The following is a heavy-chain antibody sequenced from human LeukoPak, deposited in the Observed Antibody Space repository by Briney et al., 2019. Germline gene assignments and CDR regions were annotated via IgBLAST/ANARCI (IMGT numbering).Heavy chain of an antibody. CDR3: VRDRAPFCGGACFAPLDY. CDR1: GFTFSSYS. D-gene: IGHD2-21*02. CDR2: IDISGSVR. V-gene: IGHV3-48*02. J-gene: IGHJ4*02. Sequence: PGGSLRLSCAASGFTFSSYSMNWVRQAPGKGLEWVSYIDISGSVRHYADSVMGRFTISRDSAENLPYLQMNGLRDEDTAVYYCVRDRAPFCGGACFAPLDYWGQGTLVTVSS.